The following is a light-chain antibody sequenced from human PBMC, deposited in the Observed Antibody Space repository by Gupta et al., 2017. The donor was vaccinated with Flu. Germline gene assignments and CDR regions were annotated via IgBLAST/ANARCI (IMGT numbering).Light chain of an antibody. CDR2: EVS. J-gene: IGLJ2*01. CDR3: RANAGSDNLV. Sequence: SVTISSTGTSSDVGAYDYVSWLQQHPAKALNLLVYEVSNRATAVPVRFSGSKSANTASLTVSEPEDEDEADYYCRANAGSDNLVFGGGTKLTVL. CDR1: SSDVGAYDY. V-gene: IGLV2-8*01.